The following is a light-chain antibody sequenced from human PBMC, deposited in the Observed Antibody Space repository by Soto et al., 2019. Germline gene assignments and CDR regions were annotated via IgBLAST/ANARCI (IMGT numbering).Light chain of an antibody. CDR3: SSYTNIAARI. J-gene: IGLJ2*01. V-gene: IGLV2-14*01. Sequence: QSALTQPPSASGSPGQSVTISCTGTSSDVGKYDYVSWFQHHPGKAPKLIIYQVSNRPSGVSNRFSGSKSGNTASLTISGLQAEDEADYYCSSYTNIAARIFGGGTKVTVL. CDR1: SSDVGKYDY. CDR2: QVS.